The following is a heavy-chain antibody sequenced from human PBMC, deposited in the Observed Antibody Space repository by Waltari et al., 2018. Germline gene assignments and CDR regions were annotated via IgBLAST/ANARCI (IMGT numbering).Heavy chain of an antibody. CDR3: ATQSWSNFEY. J-gene: IGHJ4*02. D-gene: IGHD3-3*01. CDR2: IKEDGSGK. CDR1: EFTFAYYW. Sequence: EVQLVESGGGLVQPGGSLRLSCAASEFTFAYYWVTWVRQAPGKWLEWVANIKEDGSGKYYVDSVKGRFTISRDNAKNSLYLQMSSLRVEDTAVYYCATQSWSNFEYWGQGTLVTVSS. V-gene: IGHV3-7*01.